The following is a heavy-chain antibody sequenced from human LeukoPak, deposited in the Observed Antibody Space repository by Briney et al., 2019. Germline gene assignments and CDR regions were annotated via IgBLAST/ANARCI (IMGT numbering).Heavy chain of an antibody. Sequence: SETLSLTCAVYGGSFSGYYWSWIRQPPGKGLEWIGEINHSGSTNYNPSLKSRVTISVDTSKNQFSLKLSSVTAADTAVYYCARAGPRGYFQHWGQGTLVTASS. CDR1: GGSFSGYY. D-gene: IGHD1-14*01. V-gene: IGHV4-34*01. J-gene: IGHJ1*01. CDR2: INHSGST. CDR3: ARAGPRGYFQH.